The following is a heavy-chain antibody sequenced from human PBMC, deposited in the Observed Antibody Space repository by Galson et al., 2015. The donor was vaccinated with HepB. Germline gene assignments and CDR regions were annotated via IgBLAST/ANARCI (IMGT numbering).Heavy chain of an antibody. Sequence: SVKVSCKVSGYTFSSYSITWVRQAPGQGLEWMGWMSAYNRKTKYAQKFMGRITMTTDTSTTTAYMELRRLRSDDTAVYYGARGAHVEGVAATQNNWFDPWGQGTLVTVSS. CDR1: GYTFSSYS. J-gene: IGHJ5*02. CDR3: ARGAHVEGVAATQNNWFDP. CDR2: MSAYNRKT. V-gene: IGHV1-18*01. D-gene: IGHD2-15*01.